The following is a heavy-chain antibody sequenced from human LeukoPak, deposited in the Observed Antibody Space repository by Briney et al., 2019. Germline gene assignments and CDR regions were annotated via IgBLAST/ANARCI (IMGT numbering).Heavy chain of an antibody. CDR1: GYTFTSYY. J-gene: IGHJ5*02. V-gene: IGHV1-46*01. D-gene: IGHD3-16*01. Sequence: ASVKVSCKASGYTFTSYYMHWVRQAPGQGLEWMGIINPSGGSTSYAQKFQGRVTMTRDTSTSTVYMELSRLRSDDTAVYYCARDQAPRMITFGGPRRWFDPWGQGTLVTVSS. CDR3: ARDQAPRMITFGGPRRWFDP. CDR2: INPSGGST.